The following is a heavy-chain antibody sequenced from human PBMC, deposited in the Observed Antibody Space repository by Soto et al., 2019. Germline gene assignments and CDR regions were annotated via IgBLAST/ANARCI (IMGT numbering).Heavy chain of an antibody. CDR3: ARLSYTRALDF. CDR1: GFTFSTYT. V-gene: IGHV3-21*01. Sequence: EVRLVESGGGLVKPGGSLTLSCVASGFTFSTYTINWVRQAPGKGLEWVSSISRSSNYIYYADSIRGRFTVSRGNANNSLYLQMNSLRAEDTAVYYCARLSYTRALDFWGQGTLVTVSS. CDR2: ISRSSNYI. J-gene: IGHJ4*02. D-gene: IGHD1-1*01.